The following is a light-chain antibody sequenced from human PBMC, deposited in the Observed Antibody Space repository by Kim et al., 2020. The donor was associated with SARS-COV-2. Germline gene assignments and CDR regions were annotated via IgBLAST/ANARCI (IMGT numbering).Light chain of an antibody. J-gene: IGLJ1*01. V-gene: IGLV2-8*01. Sequence: GQQVTISCTGASSDIGCYGVVCWYQQLQGKAPKLMIYEVTKRPSGVPDRFSGSKSGNTASLTGSGLQADDEADYYCSSYAGSNNFVFGTGTKVTVL. CDR1: SSDIGCYGV. CDR3: SSYAGSNNFV. CDR2: EVT.